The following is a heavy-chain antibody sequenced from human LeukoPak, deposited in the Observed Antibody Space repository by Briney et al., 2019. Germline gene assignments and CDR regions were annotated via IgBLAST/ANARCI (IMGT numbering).Heavy chain of an antibody. J-gene: IGHJ4*02. D-gene: IGHD3-3*01. CDR1: GGSISSGGYS. CDR2: IYHSGST. Sequence: SETLSLTCAVSGGSISSGGYSWSWIRQPPGKGLEWIGYIYHSGSTYYNPSLKSRVTISVDRSKNQFSLKLSSVTAADTAVYYCARISYDFWRGYYSAGRYYFDYWGQGTLVTVSS. CDR3: ARISYDFWRGYYSAGRYYFDY. V-gene: IGHV4-30-2*01.